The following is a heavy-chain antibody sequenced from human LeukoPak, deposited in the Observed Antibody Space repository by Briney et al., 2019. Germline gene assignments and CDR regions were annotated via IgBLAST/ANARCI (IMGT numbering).Heavy chain of an antibody. J-gene: IGHJ4*02. Sequence: PGGSLRLSCAASGFTFSSYSMNWVRQAPGEGLEWVSSISSSSSYIYYADSVKGRFTISRDNAKNSLYLQMNSLRAEDTAVYYCARDQGGYSYGTIDYWGQGTLVTVSS. CDR3: ARDQGGYSYGTIDY. V-gene: IGHV3-21*01. D-gene: IGHD5-18*01. CDR2: ISSSSSYI. CDR1: GFTFSSYS.